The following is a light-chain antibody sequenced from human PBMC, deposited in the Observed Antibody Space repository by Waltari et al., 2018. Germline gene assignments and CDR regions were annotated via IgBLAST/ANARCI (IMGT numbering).Light chain of an antibody. CDR1: RGVSSK. CDR3: QQYNQWPRT. J-gene: IGKJ1*01. CDR2: DAS. V-gene: IGKV3-15*01. Sequence: SGRAGRGVSSKLAWYQQIPGQAPRLLIYDASTRATAIPARFTAGGSGTEFTLSISSLQSEDFAVYYCQQYNQWPRTFGQGTKVEIK.